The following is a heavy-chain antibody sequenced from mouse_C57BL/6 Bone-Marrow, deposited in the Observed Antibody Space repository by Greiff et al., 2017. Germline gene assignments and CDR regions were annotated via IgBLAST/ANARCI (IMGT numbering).Heavy chain of an antibody. CDR1: GYTFTSYW. V-gene: IGHV1-69*01. CDR2: IDPSDSYT. Sequence: QVQLKQPEAEFVIPGASVKLSCKASGYTFTSYWMHWVKQRPGQGLEWIGEIDPSDSYTNYNQKFKGKSTLTVDKSSGTAYMQLSSLASEDSAVYSCTRLVPRGFDYWGQGTSLTVSS. J-gene: IGHJ2*02. D-gene: IGHD6-1*01. CDR3: TRLVPRGFDY.